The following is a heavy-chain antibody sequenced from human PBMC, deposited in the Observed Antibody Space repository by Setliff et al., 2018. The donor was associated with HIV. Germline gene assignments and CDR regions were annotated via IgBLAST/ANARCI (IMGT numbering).Heavy chain of an antibody. CDR3: VKDEEYIGVVSATMNMPGYYHYYYMDV. CDR2: ITQDGSDK. Sequence: PGGSLRLSCAASGFTFSTYQMSWVRQAPGKGLEWVAKITQDGSDKYYVDSVKGRFTISRDNAQNSLYLQMNSLRAEDTAVYYCVKDEEYIGVVSATMNMPGYYHYYYMDVWGKGSTVTVSS. V-gene: IGHV3-7*01. CDR1: GFTFSTYQ. J-gene: IGHJ6*03. D-gene: IGHD2-2*01.